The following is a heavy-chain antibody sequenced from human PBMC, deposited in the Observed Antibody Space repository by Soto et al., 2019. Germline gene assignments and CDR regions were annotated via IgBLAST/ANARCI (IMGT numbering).Heavy chain of an antibody. CDR2: IYYSGST. D-gene: IGHD2-2*01. CDR1: GGSISSGGYY. J-gene: IGHJ5*02. Sequence: SETLSLTCTVSGGSISSGGYYWSWIRQHPGKGLEWIGYIYYSGSTYYNPSLKSRVTISVDTSKNQFSLKLSSVTAADTAVYYCAREGYRISTSCYEGWFAPRGQGTLVPVSS. CDR3: AREGYRISTSCYEGWFAP. V-gene: IGHV4-30-4*08.